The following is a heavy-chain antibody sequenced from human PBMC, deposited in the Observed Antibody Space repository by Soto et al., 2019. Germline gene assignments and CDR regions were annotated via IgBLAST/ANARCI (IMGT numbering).Heavy chain of an antibody. CDR2: INPNSGGT. CDR1: GSTFTGYY. J-gene: IGHJ6*02. D-gene: IGHD4-4*01. V-gene: IGHV1-2*02. Sequence: GASVKVSCKASGSTFTGYYMHWVRQAPGQGLEWMGWINPNSGGTNYAQKFQGRVTMTRDTSISTAHMELSRLRSDDTAVYYCARDKKRTTAYYYYYYGMDVWGQGTTVTVSS. CDR3: ARDKKRTTAYYYYYYGMDV.